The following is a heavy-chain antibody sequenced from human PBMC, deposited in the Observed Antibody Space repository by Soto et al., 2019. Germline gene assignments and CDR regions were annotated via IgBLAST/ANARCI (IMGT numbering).Heavy chain of an antibody. CDR2: NSAYNGNT. D-gene: IGHD5-12*01. CDR3: ARVWRASSGYDFFDY. J-gene: IGHJ4*02. V-gene: IGHV1-18*01. CDR1: GYTFTSYG. Sequence: GASVKVSCKASGYTFTSYGISWVRQAPGQGLEWMGWNSAYNGNTNYAQKLQGRVTMTTDTSTSTAYMELRSLRSDDTAVYYCARVWRASSGYDFFDYWGQGTLVTVSS.